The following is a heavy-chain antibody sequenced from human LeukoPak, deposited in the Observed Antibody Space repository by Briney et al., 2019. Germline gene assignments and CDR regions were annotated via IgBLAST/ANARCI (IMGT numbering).Heavy chain of an antibody. CDR2: IKSKSVGETI. D-gene: IGHD6-13*01. V-gene: IGHV3-15*01. Sequence: GGSLRLSCTGFGFIFSNAWMSWVRQAPGKGLERVGRIKSKSVGETIEYAAPVRGRFTISRDDSKNTVYLQVNSLKTEDTAVYYCTTFLGVAAAGNWGQGTLVIVSS. CDR3: TTFLGVAAAGN. CDR1: GFIFSNAW. J-gene: IGHJ4*02.